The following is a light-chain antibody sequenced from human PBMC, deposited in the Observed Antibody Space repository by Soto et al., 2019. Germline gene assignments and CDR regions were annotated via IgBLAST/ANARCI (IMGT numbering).Light chain of an antibody. J-gene: IGKJ1*01. CDR1: QSISSW. CDR3: HQYGNSPLT. CDR2: DAS. V-gene: IGKV1-5*01. Sequence: DIQMTQSPSTLSASLGDRVTITFRVSQSISSWLAWYQQKPGKDPKVLIYDASSLESGVPSRFSGSGSGTEFTLTISRLEPEDFAVYYCHQYGNSPLTFGHGTKVDIK.